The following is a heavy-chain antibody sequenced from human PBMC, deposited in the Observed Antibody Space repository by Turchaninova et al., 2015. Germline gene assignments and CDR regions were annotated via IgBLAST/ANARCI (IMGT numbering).Heavy chain of an antibody. D-gene: IGHD3-3*01. J-gene: IGHJ4*02. V-gene: IGHV3-7*01. CDR1: GFILSDFW. Sequence: EVHLVESGGGLVQPGGSLRLSCAASGFILSDFWMSWVRQAPGKGLEWVANIKPDGSDKYYLDSVKGRFTISRDNAQNSLYLQMNSLRAEDTAVYYCASEKSWSFDYWGQGTLVTASS. CDR3: ASEKSWSFDY. CDR2: IKPDGSDK.